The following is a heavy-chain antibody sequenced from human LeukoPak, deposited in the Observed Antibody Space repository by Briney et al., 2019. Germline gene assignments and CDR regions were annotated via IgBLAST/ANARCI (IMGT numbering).Heavy chain of an antibody. D-gene: IGHD3-3*01. CDR2: ISGYTGNT. J-gene: IGHJ4*02. V-gene: IGHV1-18*01. Sequence: VSVKVSCKASGYTFTSYGISWVRQAPGQGLEWMGWISGYTGNTNYAHKLQGRVTMTTDTSTSTAYMELRSLRSDDTAVYYCARRTIFGVVTFDYWGQGTLVTVPS. CDR3: ARRTIFGVVTFDY. CDR1: GYTFTSYG.